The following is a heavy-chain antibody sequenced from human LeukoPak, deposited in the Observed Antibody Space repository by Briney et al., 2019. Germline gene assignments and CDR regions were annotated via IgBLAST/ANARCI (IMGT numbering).Heavy chain of an antibody. CDR1: GGSISSSSDY. J-gene: IGHJ4*02. D-gene: IGHD6-6*01. CDR2: ICYSGNP. Sequence: PSETLSLTCTVSGGSISSSSDYWGWIRQPPGKGLERIGSICYSGNPYYNPSLKSRVTISLDTSKNQFSLKLSSVTAADTAVYYCARQSVRAIAIAARPGNYFDYWGQGTLVTVSS. V-gene: IGHV4-39*01. CDR3: ARQSVRAIAIAARPGNYFDY.